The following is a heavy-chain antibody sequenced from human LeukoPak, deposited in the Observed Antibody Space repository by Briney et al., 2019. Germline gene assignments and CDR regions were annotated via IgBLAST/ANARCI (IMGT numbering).Heavy chain of an antibody. Sequence: GGSLRLSCAASGFTFDDYAMHWVRQAPGKGLEWVSGISWNSGSIGYADSVKGRCTISRDNAKNSLYLQMNSLRAEDTAVYYCAREPNYYGSGSEYYYYYYMDVWGKGTTVTVSS. CDR3: AREPNYYGSGSEYYYYYYMDV. V-gene: IGHV3-9*01. CDR2: ISWNSGSI. CDR1: GFTFDDYA. D-gene: IGHD3-10*01. J-gene: IGHJ6*03.